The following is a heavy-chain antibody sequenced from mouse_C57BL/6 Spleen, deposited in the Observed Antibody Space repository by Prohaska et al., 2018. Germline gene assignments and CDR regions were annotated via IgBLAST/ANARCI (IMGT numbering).Heavy chain of an antibody. Sequence: EVQLLETGGGLVQPGGSRGLSCEGSGFPFSGFWMSWVLQTPGKTLEWIGDINSDGSAINYAPCIKDRFTIFRDNDKSTMYMQMRYVRSEVTDTYFWMRYITDWYFEVAGTGTTVTVSS. J-gene: IGHJ1*03. V-gene: IGHV11-2*01. CDR1: GFPFSGFW. CDR2: INSDGSAI. CDR3: MRYITDWYFEV. D-gene: IGHD1-1*01.